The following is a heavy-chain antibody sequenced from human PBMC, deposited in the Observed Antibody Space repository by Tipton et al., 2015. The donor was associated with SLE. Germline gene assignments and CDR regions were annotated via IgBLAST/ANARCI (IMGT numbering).Heavy chain of an antibody. D-gene: IGHD3-22*01. CDR1: GFTFSSYW. V-gene: IGHV3-7*01. CDR2: IKQDGSEK. J-gene: IGHJ6*02. CDR3: GRGVYSEGSVGMDV. Sequence: SLRLSCAASGFTFSSYWMSWVRQAPGKGLEWVANIKQDGSEKYYVDSVKGRFTISRDNAKNSLYLQMNSLTAEDTAVYYCGRGVYSEGSVGMDVWGQGTTVTVSS.